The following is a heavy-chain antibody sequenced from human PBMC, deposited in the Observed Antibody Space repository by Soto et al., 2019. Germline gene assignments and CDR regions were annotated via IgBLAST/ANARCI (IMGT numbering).Heavy chain of an antibody. D-gene: IGHD2-21*01. CDR1: GFTFSSYA. Sequence: HPGGSLRLSCSASGFTFSSYAMHWVRQAPGKGLEYVSVISSNGGSTYYADSVKGRFTISRDNSKNTLYLQMSSLRAEDTAVYYCVKDILTRGSPFDYWGQGTLVTVSS. J-gene: IGHJ4*02. CDR2: ISSNGGST. CDR3: VKDILTRGSPFDY. V-gene: IGHV3-64D*08.